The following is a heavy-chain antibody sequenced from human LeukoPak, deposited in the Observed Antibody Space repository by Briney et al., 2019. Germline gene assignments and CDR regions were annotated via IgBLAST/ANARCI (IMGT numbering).Heavy chain of an antibody. CDR1: GFTFSSYG. Sequence: GGSLRLSCAASGFTFSSYGMHWVRQAPGKGLEWVAFIRYDGCNKYYADPVKGRFTISRDNSKNTLYLQMNSLRAEDTAVYYCAKLAYSKQLSYWGQGTLVTVSS. J-gene: IGHJ4*02. CDR3: AKLAYSKQLSY. D-gene: IGHD6-13*01. V-gene: IGHV3-30*02. CDR2: IRYDGCNK.